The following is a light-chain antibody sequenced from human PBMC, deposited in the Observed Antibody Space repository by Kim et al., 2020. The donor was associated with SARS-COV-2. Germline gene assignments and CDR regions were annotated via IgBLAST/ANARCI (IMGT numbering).Light chain of an antibody. CDR2: AAS. J-gene: IGKJ3*01. CDR3: QQSFSIPYT. V-gene: IGKV1-39*01. Sequence: DIQMTQSPSSLSASVGDRVTITCRASQRIRDHLNWYQQQPGKAPKLLIYAASNLQAGVPSRFSGTASGTDFTLTISSLQPEDVATYYCQQSFSIPYTFGPGTKVDIK. CDR1: QRIRDH.